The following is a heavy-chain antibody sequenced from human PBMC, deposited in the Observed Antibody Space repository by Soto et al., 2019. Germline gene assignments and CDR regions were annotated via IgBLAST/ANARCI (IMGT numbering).Heavy chain of an antibody. CDR2: ISWNSGSI. J-gene: IGHJ4*02. CDR3: AKGYDFWSGTIDY. Sequence: EVQLVESGGGLVQPGRSLRLSCAASGFTFDDYAMHWVRQAPGKGLEWVSGISWNSGSIGYADSVKGRFTISRGNAKNSLYLQMNSLRAEDTALYYCAKGYDFWSGTIDYWGQGTLVTVSS. D-gene: IGHD3-3*01. V-gene: IGHV3-9*01. CDR1: GFTFDDYA.